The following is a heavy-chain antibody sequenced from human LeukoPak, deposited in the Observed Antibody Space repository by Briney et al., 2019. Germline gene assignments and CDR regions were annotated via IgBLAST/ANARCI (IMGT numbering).Heavy chain of an antibody. CDR2: IHYTGST. D-gene: IGHD3-3*01. CDR3: GRQVYYDFWSGPRGWFDP. Sequence: SETLSLTCTVSGGSISISNYYWGWTRQPPGKGLEWIGSIHYTGSTYNNPSLKSRVTISVDTSKNQLSLKLSSVTAADTAVYYCGRQVYYDFWSGPRGWFDPWGQGTLVTVSS. J-gene: IGHJ5*02. CDR1: GGSISISNYY. V-gene: IGHV4-39*01.